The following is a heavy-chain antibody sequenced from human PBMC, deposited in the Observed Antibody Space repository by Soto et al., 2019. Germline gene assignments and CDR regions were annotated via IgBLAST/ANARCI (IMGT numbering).Heavy chain of an antibody. Sequence: QLQLQESGPGLVKPSETLSLTGTVSGGSISSSSYYWGWIRQPPGKGVEWIGSIDYGVSTYYNPSLKSRVTISVDTSRNQFSRRLSSVTAADAAVYYCARLISAADAFDIWGQGTMVTVSS. CDR2: IDYGVST. D-gene: IGHD6-13*01. CDR1: GGSISSSSYY. V-gene: IGHV4-39*01. CDR3: ARLISAADAFDI. J-gene: IGHJ3*02.